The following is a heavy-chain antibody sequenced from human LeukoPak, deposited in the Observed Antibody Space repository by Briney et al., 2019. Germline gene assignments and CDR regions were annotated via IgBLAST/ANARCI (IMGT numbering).Heavy chain of an antibody. Sequence: GASVKVSCKASGYTFTSYGISWVRQAPGQGLEWMGWISAYNGNTNYAQKLQGRVTMTTDTSTSTAYMELRSLRSDDTAVYYCARDAELRYDFWSGYYPAVAPPDYWGQGTLVTVSS. J-gene: IGHJ4*02. CDR2: ISAYNGNT. CDR1: GYTFTSYG. D-gene: IGHD3-3*01. CDR3: ARDAELRYDFWSGYYPAVAPPDY. V-gene: IGHV1-18*01.